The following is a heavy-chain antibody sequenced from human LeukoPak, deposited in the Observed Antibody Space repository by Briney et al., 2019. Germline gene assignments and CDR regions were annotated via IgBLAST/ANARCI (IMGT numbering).Heavy chain of an antibody. J-gene: IGHJ3*02. CDR1: GGSISSYY. V-gene: IGHV4-59*01. Sequence: PSETLSLTCTVSGGSISSYYWSWIRQPPGKGLEWIGYIYYSGSTNYNPSLKSRVTISVDTSKSHFSLKLSSVTAADTAVYYCARLGHDAFDIWGRGTMVTVSS. CDR2: IYYSGST. CDR3: ARLGHDAFDI.